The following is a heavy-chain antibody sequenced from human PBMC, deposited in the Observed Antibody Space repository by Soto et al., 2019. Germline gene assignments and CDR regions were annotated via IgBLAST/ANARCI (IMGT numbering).Heavy chain of an antibody. Sequence: GGSLRLSCAASGFTVSSNYMSWVRQAPGKGLEWVSVIYSGGSTYYADSVKGRFTISRDNSKNTLYLQMNSLRAEDTAVYYCARDGTDCISTSCYNGYSYGFGYYFHHWGHGTLVTVSS. J-gene: IGHJ4*01. D-gene: IGHD2-2*02. CDR3: ARDGTDCISTSCYNGYSYGFGYYFHH. V-gene: IGHV3-66*01. CDR2: IYSGGST. CDR1: GFTVSSNY.